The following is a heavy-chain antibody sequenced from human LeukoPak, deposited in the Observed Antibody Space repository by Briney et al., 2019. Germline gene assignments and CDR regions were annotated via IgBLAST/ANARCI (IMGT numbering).Heavy chain of an antibody. Sequence: GASVTVSCKASGFTFTSYGITWVRQAPGQGLEWMGWINPNSGGTNYAQKFQGRVTMTRDTSISTAYMELSRLRSDDTAVYYCARAFGYGAAAGTFGYWGQGTLVTVSS. CDR2: INPNSGGT. D-gene: IGHD6-13*01. J-gene: IGHJ4*02. V-gene: IGHV1-2*02. CDR3: ARAFGYGAAAGTFGY. CDR1: GFTFTSYG.